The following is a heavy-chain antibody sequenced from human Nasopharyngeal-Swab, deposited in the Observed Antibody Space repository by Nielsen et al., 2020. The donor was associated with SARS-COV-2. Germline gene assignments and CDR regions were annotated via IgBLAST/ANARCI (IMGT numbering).Heavy chain of an antibody. CDR1: GFTFSSYG. CDR3: ARAWWLRGYFDY. D-gene: IGHD5-12*01. V-gene: IGHV3-33*01. J-gene: IGHJ4*02. CDR2: IWYDGSNK. Sequence: GGSLRLSCAASGFTFSSYGMHWVRQAPGKGLEWVAVIWYDGSNKYYADSVKGRFTISRDNSKNTLYLQMNSLRAEDTAVYYCARAWWLRGYFDYWGQGTLVTVSS.